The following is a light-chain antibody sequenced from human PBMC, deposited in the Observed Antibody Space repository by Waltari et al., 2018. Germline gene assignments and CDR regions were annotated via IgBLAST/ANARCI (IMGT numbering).Light chain of an antibody. CDR3: QQGKTFPLT. J-gene: IGKJ4*01. Sequence: NHIIHSPSSVSDSVGVRLTPSCRARHDISSYLAWYQQEPGKAPKFLIYAASSWLSGVPSRFSGSGSGTDFTLTISSLQADDSATYYCQQGKTFPLTFGGGTKVEI. CDR1: HDISSY. CDR2: AAS. V-gene: IGKV1-12*01.